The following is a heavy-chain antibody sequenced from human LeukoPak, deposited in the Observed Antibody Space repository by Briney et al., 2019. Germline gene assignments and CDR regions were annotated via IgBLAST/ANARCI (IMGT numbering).Heavy chain of an antibody. CDR3: ARAGPITIFGVVINNWFDP. V-gene: IGHV1-69*13. D-gene: IGHD3-3*01. J-gene: IGHJ5*02. CDR1: GGTFISYA. CDR2: IIPIFGTA. Sequence: SVNVSCKASGGTFISYAISWVRQAPGQGLEWMGGIIPIFGTANYAQKFQGRVTITADESTSTAYMELSSLRSEDTAVYYCARAGPITIFGVVINNWFDPWGQGTLVTVSS.